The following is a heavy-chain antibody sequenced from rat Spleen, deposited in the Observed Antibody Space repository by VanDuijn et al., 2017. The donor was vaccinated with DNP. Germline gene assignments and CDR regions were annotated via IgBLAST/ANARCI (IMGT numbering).Heavy chain of an antibody. CDR3: ARLPYSGLLLTYFDY. D-gene: IGHD1-6*01. V-gene: IGHV5-25*01. CDR1: GFTFSDYY. Sequence: EVQLVESGGGLVSPGRSLKLSCAGSGFTFSDYYMAWVRQAPTKGLDWVASISSDGGHTYYRDSVKGRFTISRDNAKSTLPLQMDSLRSEDTATYYCARLPYSGLLLTYFDYWGQGVMVTVSS. CDR2: ISSDGGHT. J-gene: IGHJ2*01.